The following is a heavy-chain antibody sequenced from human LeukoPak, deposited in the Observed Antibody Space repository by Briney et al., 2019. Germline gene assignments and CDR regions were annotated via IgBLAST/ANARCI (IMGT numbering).Heavy chain of an antibody. Sequence: SQTLSLTCAISGDSVSSKSVIWNWMRQSPSRGLEWLGRTYYNSKWNKDYAVPMKSRISNNPDTSKNHVSLQMNSVTPEDTAEYYCGRGVAGKGAFDIWGQGTLVTVSS. CDR3: GRGVAGKGAFDI. V-gene: IGHV6-1*01. J-gene: IGHJ3*02. D-gene: IGHD6-19*01. CDR1: GDSVSSKSVI. CDR2: TYYNSKWNK.